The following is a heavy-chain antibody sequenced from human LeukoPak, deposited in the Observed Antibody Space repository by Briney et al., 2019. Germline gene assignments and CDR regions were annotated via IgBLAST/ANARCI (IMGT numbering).Heavy chain of an antibody. CDR1: GFSFSNDW. CDR2: INQDESKK. V-gene: IGHV3-7*01. J-gene: IGHJ4*02. D-gene: IGHD2-2*01. Sequence: VWALILSCAASGFSFSNDWMCWVRQAPGNGLEWVANINQDESKKYYVASVKGRFTISRDNAKNSLYLQMSSLRAEDTAVYYCARDHAYRTDYWGQGTLVTVSS. CDR3: ARDHAYRTDY.